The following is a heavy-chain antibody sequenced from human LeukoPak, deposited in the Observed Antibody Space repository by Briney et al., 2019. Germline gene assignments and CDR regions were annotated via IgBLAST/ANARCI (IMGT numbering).Heavy chain of an antibody. Sequence: PGGSLRLSCAASGFTFSNAWMNWVRQAPGKGLEWVGRIKSKTDGGTTDYAAPVKGRFTISRDDSKNTLYLQMNSLKTEDTAVYYCPIDADSGGYFDYWGQEPLVTVSS. D-gene: IGHD3-22*01. CDR3: PIDADSGGYFDY. V-gene: IGHV3-15*01. J-gene: IGHJ4*02. CDR1: GFTFSNAW. CDR2: IKSKTDGGTT.